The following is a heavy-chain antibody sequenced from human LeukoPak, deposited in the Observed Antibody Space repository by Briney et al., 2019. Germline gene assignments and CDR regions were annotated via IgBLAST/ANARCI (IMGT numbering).Heavy chain of an antibody. Sequence: PSQTLSLTCSVSGGSISSGEYYWSGIRQPPGKGVEWIGYIYYGGTTYYHPSLKRRVIITEDTSKNHCSLKLSSVTAADTAVYYCARERWDDVFDIWGQGTMVTVSS. V-gene: IGHV4-30-4*01. D-gene: IGHD1-26*01. CDR1: GGSISSGEYY. J-gene: IGHJ3*02. CDR2: IYYGGTT. CDR3: ARERWDDVFDI.